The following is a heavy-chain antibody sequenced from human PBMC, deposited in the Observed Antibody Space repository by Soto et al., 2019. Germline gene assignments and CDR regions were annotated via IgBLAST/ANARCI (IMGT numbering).Heavy chain of an antibody. J-gene: IGHJ5*02. D-gene: IGHD6-13*01. CDR1: GFTFGDYA. Sequence: GGSLRLSCTASGFTFGDYAMSWFRQAPGKGLEWVGFIRSKAYGGTTEYAASVKGRFTISRDDSKSIAYLQMNSLKTEDTAVYYCTRAIGSAAGLEGWFDPWGQGTLVTVSS. V-gene: IGHV3-49*03. CDR2: IRSKAYGGTT. CDR3: TRAIGSAAGLEGWFDP.